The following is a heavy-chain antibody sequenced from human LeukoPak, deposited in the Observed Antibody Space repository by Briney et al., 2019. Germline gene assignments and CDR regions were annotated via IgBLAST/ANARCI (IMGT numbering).Heavy chain of an antibody. CDR3: ARGVCGGDCYYYYYYYYMDV. D-gene: IGHD2-21*01. CDR1: GHTFSSYA. V-gene: IGHV3-23*01. CDR2: ISGSGGKT. Sequence: GGSLRLSCVGSGHTFSSYAMNWVGQAEGKGVEWVSAISGSGGKTYYADAVKGLFSISRDNSKNTLNLQMNSLRTDDTAVYYCARGVCGGDCYYYYYYYYMDVWGKGTTVTVSS. J-gene: IGHJ6*03.